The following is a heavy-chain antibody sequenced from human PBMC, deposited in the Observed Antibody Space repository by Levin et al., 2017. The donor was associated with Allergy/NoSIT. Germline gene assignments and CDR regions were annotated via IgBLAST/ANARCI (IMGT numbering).Heavy chain of an antibody. V-gene: IGHV3-72*01. D-gene: IGHD3-16*01. CDR3: ADLGHSYGLDV. CDR1: GFTFSDHF. Sequence: GGSLRLSCVGSGFTFSDHFVDWVRQAPGKGLEWLGRITDKGKSYTAKYAAPVEGRFTISRDDSKNSVFLQMNSLKTEDTAVYSCADLGHSYGLDVWGQGTTVTVSS. J-gene: IGHJ6*02. CDR2: ITDKGKSYTA.